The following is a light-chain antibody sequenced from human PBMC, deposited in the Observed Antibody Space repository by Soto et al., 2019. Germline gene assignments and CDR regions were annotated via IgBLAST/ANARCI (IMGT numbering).Light chain of an antibody. CDR1: QSISSY. CDR2: AAS. Sequence: DIQMTQSPSSLSASVGDRVTITCRASQSISSYLNWYQQKPGKAPKLLIYAASSLQSGVPSRFSGSVSGTDFTLTISSLQPEDFATDYCQQSYSTSSITFGQGTRLEIK. J-gene: IGKJ5*01. CDR3: QQSYSTSSIT. V-gene: IGKV1-39*01.